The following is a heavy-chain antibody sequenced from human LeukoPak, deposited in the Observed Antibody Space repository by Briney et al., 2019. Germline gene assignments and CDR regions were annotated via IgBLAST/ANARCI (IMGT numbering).Heavy chain of an antibody. J-gene: IGHJ2*01. CDR2: IRQDGGEI. V-gene: IGHV3-7*01. Sequence: PWESLRLSCTGSGWMFNAYWMSWVRKAPGMGLEWVGKIRQDGGEIFYVDSVRGRFTISRDNAKNSVYLQLNSLRAEDTAVYYCARADLEWYLDLWGRGTLVTVSS. CDR3: ARADLEWYLDL. CDR1: GWMFNAYW.